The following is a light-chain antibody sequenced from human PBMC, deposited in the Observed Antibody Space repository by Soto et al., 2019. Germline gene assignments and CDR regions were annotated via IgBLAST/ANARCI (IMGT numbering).Light chain of an antibody. CDR3: QSYDNSLSGYV. CDR1: SSDVGGYNY. Sequence: QSVLTQPASVSGSPGQSIAISCTGTSSDVGGYNYVSWYQQHPGKAPKLLISHNSNRPSGVPDRFSGSKSDTSASLAITGLQADDEADYYCQSYDNSLSGYVFGTGTKVTVL. J-gene: IGLJ1*01. V-gene: IGLV2-14*03. CDR2: HNS.